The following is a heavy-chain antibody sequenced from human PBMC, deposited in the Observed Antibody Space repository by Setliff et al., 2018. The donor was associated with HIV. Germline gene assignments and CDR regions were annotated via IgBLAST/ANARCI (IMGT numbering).Heavy chain of an antibody. J-gene: IGHJ6*02. D-gene: IGHD3-16*01. CDR3: ARDRYYDYVWGSLLGYYYGMDV. CDR1: GYTFTSYD. CDR2: MNPNSGNT. V-gene: IGHV1-8*03. Sequence: GASVNVSCKASGYTFTSYDINWVRQATGQGLEWMGWMNPNSGNTGYAQKFQGRVTITRNTSISTAYMELSSLRSEDTAVYYCARDRYYDYVWGSLLGYYYGMDVWGQGTTVTVSS.